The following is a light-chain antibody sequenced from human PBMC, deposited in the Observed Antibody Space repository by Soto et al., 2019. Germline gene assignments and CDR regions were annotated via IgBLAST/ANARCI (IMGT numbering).Light chain of an antibody. Sequence: EIVLTQSPATLSLSPGERATLSCRASQSVSGSLAWYQQKPGQSPRLLIYSSSNRATGIPARFSGSGSGTDFTLTISSLEPEDFEVYYCQHRHNWPLTFGGGTKVDIK. V-gene: IGKV3-11*01. J-gene: IGKJ4*02. CDR1: QSVSGS. CDR2: SSS. CDR3: QHRHNWPLT.